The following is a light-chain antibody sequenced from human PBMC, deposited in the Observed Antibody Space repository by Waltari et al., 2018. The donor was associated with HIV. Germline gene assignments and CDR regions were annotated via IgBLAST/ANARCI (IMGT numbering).Light chain of an antibody. CDR2: GAS. CDR3: QQFVTSPLT. Sequence: EIVLTQSPGTLSLSPGQRAALSCKASQSVSTTYLAWYQQKPGQAPRLLIYGASTRATGIPDRFSGSGSGTDFTLTISRLEPEDVAVYYCQQFVTSPLTFGQGTKVEIK. V-gene: IGKV3-20*01. J-gene: IGKJ1*01. CDR1: QSVSTTY.